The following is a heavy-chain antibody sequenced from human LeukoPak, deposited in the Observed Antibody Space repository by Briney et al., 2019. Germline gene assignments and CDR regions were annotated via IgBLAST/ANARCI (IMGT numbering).Heavy chain of an antibody. J-gene: IGHJ3*02. Sequence: ASVKVSCKASGYRLIEHYLHWVRQAPGQGLEWMGWIDPSTGGTHYAQKFLDRVTMTRDTSIITACLELTRLGSADKAVSYRAKDQARGFMYYYAFEMWGLGKMVTVSS. CDR3: AKDQARGFMYYYAFEM. D-gene: IGHD2/OR15-2a*01. CDR1: GYRLIEHY. V-gene: IGHV1-2*02. CDR2: IDPSTGGT.